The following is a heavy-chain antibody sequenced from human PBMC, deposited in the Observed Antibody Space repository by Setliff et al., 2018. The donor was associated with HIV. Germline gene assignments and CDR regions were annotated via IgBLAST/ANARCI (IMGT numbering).Heavy chain of an antibody. D-gene: IGHD3-10*01. Sequence: SETLSLTCTVSGGSMTNYWSWIRQPPGKGLEFIGHIHTSGSTIYNPSHKSRLTITIDTSRNQFSLKLTSVSAADTATYFCARHARGSHDSWFAQAYSFNYWGQGVLVTVSS. V-gene: IGHV4-4*09. CDR2: IHTSGST. CDR1: GGSMTNY. CDR3: ARHARGSHDSWFAQAYSFNY. J-gene: IGHJ4*02.